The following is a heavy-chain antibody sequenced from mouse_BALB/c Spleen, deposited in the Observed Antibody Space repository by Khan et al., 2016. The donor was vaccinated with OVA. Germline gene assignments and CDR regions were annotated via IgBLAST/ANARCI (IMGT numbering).Heavy chain of an antibody. Sequence: VQLQQSGPELVRPGASVKISCKASGYSFTGYFMNWVMQSHGKSLEWIRRINPHIGETFYNQRFKDKATLTVEESASTAHMELRSLASEDSAVYYCTRIYRSDFDYWGQGTTLTVSS. CDR1: GYSFTGYF. D-gene: IGHD1-1*01. CDR2: INPHIGET. J-gene: IGHJ2*01. V-gene: IGHV1-20*02. CDR3: TRIYRSDFDY.